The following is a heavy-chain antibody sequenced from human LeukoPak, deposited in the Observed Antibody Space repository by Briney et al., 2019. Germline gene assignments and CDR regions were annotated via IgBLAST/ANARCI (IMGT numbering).Heavy chain of an antibody. CDR1: GFTFSSYD. CDR3: AKRPSIIVGVSNWFDP. V-gene: IGHV3-13*01. CDR2: IGTAGDT. D-gene: IGHD1-26*01. J-gene: IGHJ5*02. Sequence: GGSLRLSCAASGFTFSSYDMHWVRQATGKGLEWVSAIGTAGDTYYPGSVKGRFTISRDNSKNTLYLQMNSLRAEDTAVYYCAKRPSIIVGVSNWFDPWGQGTLVTVSS.